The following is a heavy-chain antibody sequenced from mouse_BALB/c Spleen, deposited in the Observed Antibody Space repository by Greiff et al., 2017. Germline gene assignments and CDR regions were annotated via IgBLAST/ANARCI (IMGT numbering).Heavy chain of an antibody. CDR2: FNSNGGST. J-gene: IGHJ3*01. Sequence: EVMLVESGGGLVQPGGSLKLSCAASGFTFSSYGMSWVRQTPDKRLELVATFNSNGGSTYYPDSVKGRFTITRDNTKNTLYLQMSSLKSEDTAMYYCARDGNYDYDRFFAYWGQGTLVTVSA. CDR3: ARDGNYDYDRFFAY. D-gene: IGHD2-4*01. V-gene: IGHV5-6-3*01. CDR1: GFTFSSYG.